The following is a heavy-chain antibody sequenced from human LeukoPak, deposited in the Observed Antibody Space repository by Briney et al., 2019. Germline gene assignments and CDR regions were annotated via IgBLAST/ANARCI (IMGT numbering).Heavy chain of an antibody. V-gene: IGHV3-11*06. CDR2: ISSSSSYT. CDR1: GFTFSDYY. D-gene: IGHD2-2*01. CDR3: ARAVEGGSSTGSLGY. J-gene: IGHJ4*02. Sequence: GGSLRLSCAASGFTFSDYYMNWIRQAPGKGLEWVSYISSSSSYTNYADSVKGRFTISRDNAKKSLYMQMNSLRAEDTAVYYCARAVEGGSSTGSLGYWGQGTLVTVSS.